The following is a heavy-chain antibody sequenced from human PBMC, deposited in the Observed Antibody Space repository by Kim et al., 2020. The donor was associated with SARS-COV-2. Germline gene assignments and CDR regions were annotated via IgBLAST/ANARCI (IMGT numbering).Heavy chain of an antibody. D-gene: IGHD3-10*01. J-gene: IGHJ4*02. V-gene: IGHV4-59*09. CDR3: ASGSGS. Sequence: YYSGTTNDTPSLKSRVTISVDTSKNQCSLKLSSVTAADTAVYYCASGSGSWGQGTLVTVSS. CDR2: YYSGTT.